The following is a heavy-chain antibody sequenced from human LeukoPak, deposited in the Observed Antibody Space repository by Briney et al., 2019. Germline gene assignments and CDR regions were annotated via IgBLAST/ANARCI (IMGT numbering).Heavy chain of an antibody. CDR3: ARGEAGYSYQSLDY. J-gene: IGHJ4*02. V-gene: IGHV3-7*01. Sequence: GGSLRLSCAASGFTFSSYWMSWVRQAPGRGLEWVANIKQDGSEKYYVDSVKGRFTISRANAKNSLYLQMNSLRSEDTAVYYCARGEAGYSYQSLDYWGQGTLVTVSS. CDR1: GFTFSSYW. D-gene: IGHD5-18*01. CDR2: IKQDGSEK.